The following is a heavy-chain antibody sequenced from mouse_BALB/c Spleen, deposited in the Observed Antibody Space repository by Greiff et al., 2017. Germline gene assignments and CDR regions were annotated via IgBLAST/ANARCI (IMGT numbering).Heavy chain of an antibody. V-gene: IGHV1-7*01. J-gene: IGHJ3*01. Sequence: QVQLQQSGAELAKPGASVKMSCKASGYTFTSYWMHWVKQRPGQGLEWIGYINPSTGYTEYNQKFKDKATLTADKSSSTAYMQLSSLTSEDSAVYYCARGGSSYGAWFAYWGQGTLVTVSA. CDR2: INPSTGYT. CDR3: ARGGSSYGAWFAY. D-gene: IGHD1-1*01. CDR1: GYTFTSYW.